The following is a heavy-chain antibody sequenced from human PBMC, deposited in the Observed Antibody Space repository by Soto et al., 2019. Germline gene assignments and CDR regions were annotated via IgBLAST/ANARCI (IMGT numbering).Heavy chain of an antibody. D-gene: IGHD2-2*01. J-gene: IGHJ4*02. CDR3: ARLSVRKYQLLGSIFDY. V-gene: IGHV5-51*03. CDR1: GYSFTSYW. CDR2: IYPGDSDT. Sequence: EVQLVQSGAEVKKPGESLKISCKGSGYSFTSYWIGWVRQMPGKGLEWMGIIYPGDSDTRYSPSFQGQVTISADKSISTAYLQWSSLKASDTAMYYCARLSVRKYQLLGSIFDYWGQGTLVTVSS.